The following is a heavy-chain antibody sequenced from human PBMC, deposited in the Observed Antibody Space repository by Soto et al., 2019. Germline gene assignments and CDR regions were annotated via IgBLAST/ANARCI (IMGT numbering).Heavy chain of an antibody. V-gene: IGHV3-23*01. CDR3: ARGAYYYDSSGLSY. CDR2: IGGRGGSA. J-gene: IGHJ4*02. Sequence: GGSLRLSCAASEFTFSSYAMSWVRQAPGKGLEWVSAIGGRGGSAYYADSVKGRFTISRDNAKNSLYLQMNSLRAEDTAVYYCARGAYYYDSSGLSYWGQGTLVTVSS. D-gene: IGHD3-22*01. CDR1: EFTFSSYA.